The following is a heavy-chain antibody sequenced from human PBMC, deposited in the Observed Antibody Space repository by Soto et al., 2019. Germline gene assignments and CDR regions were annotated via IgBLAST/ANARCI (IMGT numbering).Heavy chain of an antibody. D-gene: IGHD3-10*01. CDR3: ARDPWFAEIPVDT. CDR2: HMPMFATT. V-gene: IGHV1-69*01. CDR1: GGSFTKFA. Sequence: QVQLVQSGAEVKMPGSSVKVSCKASGGSFTKFAISWVRQAPGQGLEWMGGHMPMFATTEYALKFQGRVTITADESTSTAYMGLSGLRSDGTAVYYCARDPWFAEIPVDTWGQGTLVTVSS. J-gene: IGHJ5*02.